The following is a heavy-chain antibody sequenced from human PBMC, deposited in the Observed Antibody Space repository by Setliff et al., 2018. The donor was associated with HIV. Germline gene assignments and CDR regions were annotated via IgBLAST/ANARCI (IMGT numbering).Heavy chain of an antibody. CDR3: ARGWGHDGFDF. D-gene: IGHD7-27*01. J-gene: IGHJ3*01. CDR2: INHSGGT. Sequence: SETLSLTCAVYGRSLSGYYWNWIRQSPGKVLEWIGEINHSGGTNYNPSLKSRVTMSIDTSKNQFSLNVSSVTAADTAVYYCARGWGHDGFDFWGQGTMVTVSS. V-gene: IGHV4-34*01. CDR1: GRSLSGYY.